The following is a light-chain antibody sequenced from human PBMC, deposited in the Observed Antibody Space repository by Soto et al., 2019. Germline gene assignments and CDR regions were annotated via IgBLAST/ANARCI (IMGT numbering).Light chain of an antibody. Sequence: QSALTQPASVSGSPGQSITISCTGTSSDVGGYNYVSWYQQHPGKAPKLMIYEVSNRPSGVSNRFSGSKSGNTASLTISGLHGEDEADYYCSSYTSSSTYVFGTGTKLTVL. CDR3: SSYTSSSTYV. V-gene: IGLV2-14*01. CDR1: SSDVGGYNY. CDR2: EVS. J-gene: IGLJ1*01.